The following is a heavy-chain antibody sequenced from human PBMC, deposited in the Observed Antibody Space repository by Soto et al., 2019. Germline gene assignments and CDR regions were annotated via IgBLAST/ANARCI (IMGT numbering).Heavy chain of an antibody. J-gene: IGHJ6*02. Sequence: GKSLKISCKGSGYSFSNYWIGWVRQMPGKGLEWMGIIYPGNFDIRYSPSFQGQVTISADKSISTAYLQWSSLKASDTAMYYCGRHPYGDYDIMDVWGQGTMVTVSS. CDR2: IYPGNFDI. V-gene: IGHV5-51*01. CDR3: GRHPYGDYDIMDV. CDR1: GYSFSNYW. D-gene: IGHD4-17*01.